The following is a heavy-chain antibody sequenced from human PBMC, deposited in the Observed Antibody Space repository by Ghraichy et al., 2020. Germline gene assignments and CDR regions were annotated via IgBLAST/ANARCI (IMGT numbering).Heavy chain of an antibody. D-gene: IGHD3-22*01. CDR2: ISATDGST. CDR3: ARDCSHYDSSGYFYRAAAEYFFDY. Sequence: GGSLRLSCAASGFSFSSYAMSWVRQAPGKGLEWVSGISATDGSTYYADSVWGRFTISRHNSKNTVYLQMNSLRAEDTAVYYCARDCSHYDSSGYFYRAAAEYFFDYWGQGTLVTVSS. CDR1: GFSFSSYA. J-gene: IGHJ4*02. V-gene: IGHV3-23*01.